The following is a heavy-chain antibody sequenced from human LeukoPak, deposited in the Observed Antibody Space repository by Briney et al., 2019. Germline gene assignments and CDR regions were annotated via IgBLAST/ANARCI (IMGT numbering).Heavy chain of an antibody. CDR3: ARGLSGGDYPYYYYMDV. V-gene: IGHV1-69*05. D-gene: IGHD4-17*01. CDR2: IIPIFGTA. Sequence: GASVKVSCKASGGTFSSYAISWVRQAPGQGLEWMGGIIPIFGTANYAQKFQGRVTITTDESTSTAYMELSSLRSEDTAVYHCARGLSGGDYPYYYYMDVWGKGTTVTVSS. J-gene: IGHJ6*03. CDR1: GGTFSSYA.